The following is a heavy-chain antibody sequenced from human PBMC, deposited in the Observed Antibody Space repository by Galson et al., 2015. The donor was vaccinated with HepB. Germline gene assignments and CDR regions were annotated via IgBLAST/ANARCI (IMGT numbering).Heavy chain of an antibody. CDR2: ISGNGGSA. Sequence: SLRLSCAASGFTFVTSAMSWVRQAPGKGLEWVSGISGNGGSAFYGHSFKGRFSISRDNDKNMLYLQMNSLRPEDTAIYYCAKDDGSGSYYTTKWGQGSLVTVSS. CDR1: GFTFVTSA. D-gene: IGHD3-10*01. V-gene: IGHV3-23*01. CDR3: AKDDGSGSYYTTK. J-gene: IGHJ4*02.